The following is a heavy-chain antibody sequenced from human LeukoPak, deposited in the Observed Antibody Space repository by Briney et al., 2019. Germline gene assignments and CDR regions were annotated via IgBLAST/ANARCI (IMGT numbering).Heavy chain of an antibody. V-gene: IGHV3-7*01. CDR2: IKQDGSEK. J-gene: IGHJ4*02. CDR3: ARDAPAYYDSSLFDY. CDR1: GFTFSSYW. Sequence: GGSLRLSGAASGFTFSSYWMSWVRQAPGKGLEWVANIKQDGSEKYYVDSVKGRFTISRDNAKNSLYLQMNSLRAEDTAVYYCARDAPAYYDSSLFDYWGQGTLVTVSS. D-gene: IGHD3-22*01.